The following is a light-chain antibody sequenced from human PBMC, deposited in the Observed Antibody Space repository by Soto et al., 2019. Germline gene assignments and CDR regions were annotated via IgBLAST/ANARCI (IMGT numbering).Light chain of an antibody. Sequence: EIVLTQSPATLSLSPGDRVTLSCRASQTVGRYLSWYQHSPGQGPRLLVYDASNRATGIPARFSGSGSETDFTLTIGSLEPEDFAVYYCLQRRRWPITFGQGTRLEIK. CDR2: DAS. J-gene: IGKJ5*01. CDR3: LQRRRWPIT. V-gene: IGKV3-11*01. CDR1: QTVGRY.